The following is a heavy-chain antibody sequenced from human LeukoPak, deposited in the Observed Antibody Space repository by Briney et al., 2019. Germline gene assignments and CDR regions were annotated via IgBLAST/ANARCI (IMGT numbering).Heavy chain of an antibody. Sequence: GGSLRLSCAASGFTFSSYAIHWVRQAPGKGLEWVAVISYDGSNKYYADSVKGRFTISRDNSKNTLYLQMNSLRAEDAAVYYCARTRTDFVGYYFDYWGQGTLVTVSS. V-gene: IGHV3-30*04. CDR3: ARTRTDFVGYYFDY. J-gene: IGHJ4*02. CDR1: GFTFSSYA. CDR2: ISYDGSNK. D-gene: IGHD3/OR15-3a*01.